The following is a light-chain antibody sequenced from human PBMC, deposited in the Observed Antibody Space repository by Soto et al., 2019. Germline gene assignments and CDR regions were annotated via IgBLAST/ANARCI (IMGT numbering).Light chain of an antibody. CDR3: MQALQCPALT. CDR1: QSLLHSNGYNY. CDR2: LGS. V-gene: IGKV2-28*01. J-gene: IGKJ4*01. Sequence: DIVMTQSPLSLPVTPGEPASISCRSSQSLLHSNGYNYLDWYLQKPGQSPQLLIYLGSNRASGVPDRFSGSGSGTDCTLKISRVEAEDVGVYYCMQALQCPALTFGGGTKVEIK.